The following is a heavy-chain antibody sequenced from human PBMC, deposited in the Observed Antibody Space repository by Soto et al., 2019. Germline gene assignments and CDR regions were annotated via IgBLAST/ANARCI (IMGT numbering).Heavy chain of an antibody. J-gene: IGHJ6*03. CDR3: ARDAPGYYYMDV. Sequence: ASVKVSCKASGGTFSSYTISWVRQAPGQGLEWMGRIIPILGIANYAQKFQGRVTITADKSTSTAYMELSSLRSEDTAVYYCARDAPGYYYMDVWGKGTTVTVSS. V-gene: IGHV1-69*04. CDR2: IIPILGIA. CDR1: GGTFSSYT.